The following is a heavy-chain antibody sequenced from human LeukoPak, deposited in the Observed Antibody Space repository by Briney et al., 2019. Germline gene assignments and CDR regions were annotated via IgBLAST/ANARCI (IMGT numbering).Heavy chain of an antibody. J-gene: IGHJ4*02. CDR3: AKAPTPKQYYYDSSGIHPSPFDY. CDR1: GFTFDDYA. D-gene: IGHD3-22*01. V-gene: IGHV3-9*01. Sequence: GRSLRLSCAASGFTFDDYAMHWVRQAPGKGLEWVSGISWNSGSIGYADSVKGRFTISRDNAKNSLYLQMNSLRAEDTALYYCAKAPTPKQYYYDSSGIHPSPFDYWGQGTLVTVSS. CDR2: ISWNSGSI.